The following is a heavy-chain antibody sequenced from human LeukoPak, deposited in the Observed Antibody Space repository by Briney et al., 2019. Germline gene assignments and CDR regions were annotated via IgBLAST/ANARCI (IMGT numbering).Heavy chain of an antibody. V-gene: IGHV3-11*05. CDR2: ISSSSSYT. J-gene: IGHJ4*02. Sequence: KPGGSLRLSCAASGFTFSDYYMSWIRQAPGKGREWVSYISSSSSYTNYADSVKGRFTISRDNAKNSLYLQMNSLRAEDTAVYYCARVRLVVPAATPLDYWGQGTLVTVSS. CDR3: ARVRLVVPAATPLDY. CDR1: GFTFSDYY. D-gene: IGHD2-2*01.